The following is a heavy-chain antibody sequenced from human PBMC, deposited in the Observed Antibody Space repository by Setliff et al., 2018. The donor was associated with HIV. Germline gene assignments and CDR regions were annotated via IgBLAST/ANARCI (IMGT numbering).Heavy chain of an antibody. J-gene: IGHJ4*02. CDR2: VNHSGST. Sequence: PSETLSLTCAVYGGSFSGYYWTWIRQPPGKGLEWIGEVNHSGSTNYNPSLKSRVTISVDTSKNQFSLKLSSVTAADTAVYYCARGRRITMIRGIIPSTYWGQGTLVTVSS. D-gene: IGHD3-10*01. V-gene: IGHV4-34*01. CDR3: ARGRRITMIRGIIPSTY. CDR1: GGSFSGYY.